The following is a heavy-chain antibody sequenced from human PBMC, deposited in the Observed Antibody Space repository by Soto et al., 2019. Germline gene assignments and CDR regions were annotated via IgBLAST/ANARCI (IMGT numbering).Heavy chain of an antibody. V-gene: IGHV1-69*13. Sequence: ASVKVSFKASGGTFSSYAISWVRQAPGQGLEWMGGIIPIFGTANYAQKFQGRVTITADESTSTAYMELSSLRSEDTAVYYCASKGTQNISDFYHYYYSMAVLRQATTVTVSS. D-gene: IGHD6-19*01. CDR1: GGTFSSYA. J-gene: IGHJ6*02. CDR3: ASKGTQNISDFYHYYYSMAV. CDR2: IIPIFGTA.